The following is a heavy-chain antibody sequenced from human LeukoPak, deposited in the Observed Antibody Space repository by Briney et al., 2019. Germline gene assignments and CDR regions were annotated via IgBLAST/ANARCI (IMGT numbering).Heavy chain of an antibody. J-gene: IGHJ4*02. V-gene: IGHV3-72*01. CDR3: ARHSGSYSGGSFDY. CDR2: SRNKADSYST. Sequence: GGSLRLSCAASGFTFSDHFMDWVRQAPGTGLEWVGRSRNKADSYSTQYAASVKGRFTISRDESKNSMDLQMNSLKTEDTAVYYCARHSGSYSGGSFDYWGQGTLVTVSP. D-gene: IGHD1-26*01. CDR1: GFTFSDHF.